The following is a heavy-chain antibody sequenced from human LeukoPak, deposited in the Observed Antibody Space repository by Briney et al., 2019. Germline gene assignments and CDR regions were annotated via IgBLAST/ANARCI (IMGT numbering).Heavy chain of an antibody. V-gene: IGHV3-74*03. Sequence: GGSLSLSCAASGFTLGGDWMHYLRQAPGKALVCVARIRDDGRITTYADSVQGRFTISRDNAKSTVFLQMNSLRVEDTAVYFCVRRYYEYNVYDRHFDFWGQGILVTVSS. J-gene: IGHJ4*02. CDR2: IRDDGRIT. CDR3: VRRYYEYNVYDRHFDF. CDR1: GFTLGGDW. D-gene: IGHD5/OR15-5a*01.